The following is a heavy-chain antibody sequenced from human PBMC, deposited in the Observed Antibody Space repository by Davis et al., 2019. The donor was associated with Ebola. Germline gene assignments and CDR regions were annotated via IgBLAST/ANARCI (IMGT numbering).Heavy chain of an antibody. CDR2: IYNSVNT. Sequence: SETLSLTCTVSGDSIRRYYWSWIRQPPGKGLEWIGYIYNSVNTNYNPSLKSRVTISVDTSKNQFSLKLYSVTAADTAVYHCARHHASDIRKMDVWGQGTTVTVSS. CDR1: GDSIRRYY. J-gene: IGHJ6*02. V-gene: IGHV4-59*08. D-gene: IGHD1-14*01. CDR3: ARHHASDIRKMDV.